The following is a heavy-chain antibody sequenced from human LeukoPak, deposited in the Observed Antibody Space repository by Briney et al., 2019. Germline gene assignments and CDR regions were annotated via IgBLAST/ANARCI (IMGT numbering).Heavy chain of an antibody. Sequence: GGSLRLSCAASGFTFSSKTMNWVRQAPGKGLEWVSYISSSSSTIYYADSVKGRFTISRDNAKNSLYLQMNSLRAEDTAVYYCARDWGRGHDYWGQGTLVTVSS. CDR2: ISSSSSTI. CDR3: ARDWGRGHDY. V-gene: IGHV3-48*04. CDR1: GFTFSSKT. D-gene: IGHD3-10*01. J-gene: IGHJ4*02.